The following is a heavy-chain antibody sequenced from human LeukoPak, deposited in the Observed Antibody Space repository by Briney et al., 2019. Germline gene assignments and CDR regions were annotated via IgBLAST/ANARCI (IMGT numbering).Heavy chain of an antibody. CDR2: ISGSGGST. Sequence: GGSLRLSCAASGFTFSSYAMSWVRQAPGKGLEWVSAISGSGGSTYYGDSVKGRFTISRDNSKNTLYLQMNSLRAEGTAVYYCAKEGVVYGSGSYYYWGQGTLVTVSS. CDR3: AKEGVVYGSGSYYY. CDR1: GFTFSSYA. V-gene: IGHV3-23*01. D-gene: IGHD3-10*01. J-gene: IGHJ4*02.